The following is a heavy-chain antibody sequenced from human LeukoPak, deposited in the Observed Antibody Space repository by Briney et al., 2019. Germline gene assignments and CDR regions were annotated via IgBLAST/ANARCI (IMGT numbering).Heavy chain of an antibody. V-gene: IGHV3-20*04. D-gene: IGHD5-18*01. CDR2: INWNGGST. CDR1: GFTFSSYW. Sequence: GGSLRLSCAASGFTFSSYWMSWVRQAPGKGLEWVSGINWNGGSTGYADSVKGRFTISRDNAKNSLYLQMNSLRAEDTALYYCAKDLLGGKRGYSYGPFDYWGQGTLVTVSS. J-gene: IGHJ4*02. CDR3: AKDLLGGKRGYSYGPFDY.